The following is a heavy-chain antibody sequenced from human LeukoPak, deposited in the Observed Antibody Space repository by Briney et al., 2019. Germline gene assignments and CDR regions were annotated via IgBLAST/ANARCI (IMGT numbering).Heavy chain of an antibody. J-gene: IGHJ4*02. V-gene: IGHV3-30*18. D-gene: IGHD2-2*01. CDR3: AKVRVDAYPYPNDS. Sequence: GRSLRLSCAASGFSFRRYGMHWVRQAPGMGLEVVAVIAYDGSNQYYADSVQGRFTTSRANSRNTLYLQMNSLRAEDTALYYCAKVRVDAYPYPNDSWGQGTLVTVSS. CDR2: IAYDGSNQ. CDR1: GFSFRRYG.